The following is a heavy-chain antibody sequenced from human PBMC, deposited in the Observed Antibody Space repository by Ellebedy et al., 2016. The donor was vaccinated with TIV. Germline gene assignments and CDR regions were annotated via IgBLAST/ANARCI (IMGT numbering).Heavy chain of an antibody. CDR2: ISGSGDTT. D-gene: IGHD5-18*01. J-gene: IGHJ5*02. V-gene: IGHV3-23*01. Sequence: GGSLRLXXAASVFTFSSYAMSWVRQAPGKGLEWVSGISGSGDTTYYADSVKGRFTMSRDSSKNTLYLQMSSLRAEDTAVYYCAKDGYSYGFNWFDPWGQGTLVTVSS. CDR3: AKDGYSYGFNWFDP. CDR1: VFTFSSYA.